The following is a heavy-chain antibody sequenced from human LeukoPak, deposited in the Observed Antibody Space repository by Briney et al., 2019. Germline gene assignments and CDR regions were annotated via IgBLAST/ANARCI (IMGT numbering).Heavy chain of an antibody. CDR3: ARALGSSWDSSLDS. Sequence: GGSLRLSCPASGFTFSNYAMHWVRQAPGKGLEWVALISYDGSVEKSAASVKGRFTISRDNSKNTLYLQMNSLRIEDTAVYYCARALGSSWDSSLDSWGQGTLVPVTS. V-gene: IGHV3-30*04. D-gene: IGHD6-13*01. J-gene: IGHJ4*02. CDR2: ISYDGSVE. CDR1: GFTFSNYA.